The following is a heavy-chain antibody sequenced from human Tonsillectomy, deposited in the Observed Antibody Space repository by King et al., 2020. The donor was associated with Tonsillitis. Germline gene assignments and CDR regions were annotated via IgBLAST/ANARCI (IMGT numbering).Heavy chain of an antibody. V-gene: IGHV3-64D*06. D-gene: IGHD1-26*01. CDR1: GFTFSSYA. Sequence: QLVQSGGGLVQPGGSLRLSCSASGFTFSSYAMHWVRQAPGKGLEYVSAISSNGGSTYYADSVKGRFTISRDNSKNTLYLQMSSLRAEDTAVYYCVKSHVSCGIDYWGQGTLVTVSS. CDR2: ISSNGGST. J-gene: IGHJ4*02. CDR3: VKSHVSCGIDY.